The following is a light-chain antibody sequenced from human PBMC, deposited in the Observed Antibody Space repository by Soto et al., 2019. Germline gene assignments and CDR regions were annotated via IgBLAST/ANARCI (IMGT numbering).Light chain of an antibody. J-gene: IGKJ1*01. CDR2: GAS. CDR1: QSISSNY. CDR3: QQYDNIPRR. V-gene: IGKV3-20*01. Sequence: EIVLTQSPGTLSLSPGERATLSCRASQSISSNYLAWHQQKPGQAPRLLIYGASNRATGVPDKFSGSGSGTDFTLTIVRLELEDFGVYYCQQYDNIPRRFGTMTKMKFK.